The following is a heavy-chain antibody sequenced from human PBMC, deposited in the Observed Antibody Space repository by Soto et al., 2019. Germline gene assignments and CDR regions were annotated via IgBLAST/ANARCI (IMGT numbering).Heavy chain of an antibody. D-gene: IGHD3-10*01. CDR1: GFPFDDYA. V-gene: IGHV3-9*01. J-gene: IGHJ6*03. CDR3: AARGPQAYYYYYYMDV. CDR2: ISWNSGSI. Sequence: PGGSLRLSCAASGFPFDDYAMHWVRQAPGKGLEWVSGISWNSGSIGYADSVKGRFTISRDNAKNSLYLQMNSLRAEDTALYYCAARGPQAYYYYYYMDVWGKGTTVTVSS.